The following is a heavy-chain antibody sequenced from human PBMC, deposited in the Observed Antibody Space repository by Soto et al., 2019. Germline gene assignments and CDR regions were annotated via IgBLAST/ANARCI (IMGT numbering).Heavy chain of an antibody. CDR1: GFTFSSYS. CDR2: ISSSSSYI. D-gene: IGHD3-16*01. J-gene: IGHJ4*02. V-gene: IGHV3-21*01. Sequence: GGSLRLSCAASGFTFSSYSMNWVRQAPGKGLDWVSSISSSSSYIYYADSVKGRFTISRDNAKNSLDLQMNSLRAEDTAVYYCARDLGGMDFDYWGQGTLVTVSS. CDR3: ARDLGGMDFDY.